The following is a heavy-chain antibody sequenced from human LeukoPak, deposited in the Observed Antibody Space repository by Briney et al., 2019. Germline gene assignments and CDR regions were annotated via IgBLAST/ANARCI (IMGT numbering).Heavy chain of an antibody. CDR2: IIPIFGTA. J-gene: IGHJ4*02. V-gene: IGHV1-69*05. D-gene: IGHD2-15*01. CDR1: GGTFSSYA. Sequence: ASVKVSCKASGGTFSSYAISRVRQAPGQGLEWMGGIIPIFGTANYAQKFQGRVTITTDESTSTAYMELSSLRSEDTAVYYCASPGYCSGGSCYRGGFDYWGQGTLVTVSS. CDR3: ASPGYCSGGSCYRGGFDY.